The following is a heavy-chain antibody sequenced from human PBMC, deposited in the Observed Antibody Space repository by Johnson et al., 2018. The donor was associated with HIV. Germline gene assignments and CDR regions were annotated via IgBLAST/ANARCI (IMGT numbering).Heavy chain of an antibody. CDR3: TYSSAWSPGAFDI. CDR1: GFTFSSYT. J-gene: IGHJ3*02. CDR2: ISYDGSTK. D-gene: IGHD6-19*01. V-gene: IGHV3-30-3*01. Sequence: QVQLVESGGGVVQPGRSLRLSCAASGFTFSSYTMHWVRQAPGKGLEWVAVISYDGSTKYYADSVKGRFTISRDNSKNTLYLQMNSLRAEDTAVFYCTYSSAWSPGAFDIWGQGTMVTVSS.